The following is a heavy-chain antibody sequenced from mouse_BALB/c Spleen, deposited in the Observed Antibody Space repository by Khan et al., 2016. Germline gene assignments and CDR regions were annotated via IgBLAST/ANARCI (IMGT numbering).Heavy chain of an antibody. CDR3: TGSAYGNHPDGAVDY. Sequence: QVQLKQSGTELVRPGASVKLSCKASGYSFTRYWMNWVKQRPGQGLEWIGMIHPSDSESRLNQKFKDKATMTVDNSSSIAYMQLSSPTAEDSAVYCWTGSAYGNHPDGAVDYWGQGTSVTVSS. J-gene: IGHJ4*01. D-gene: IGHD2-1*01. CDR1: GYSFTRYW. V-gene: IGHV1S82*01. CDR2: IHPSDSES.